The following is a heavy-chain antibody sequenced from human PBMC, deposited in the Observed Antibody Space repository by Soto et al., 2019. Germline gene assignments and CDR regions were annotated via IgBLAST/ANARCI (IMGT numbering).Heavy chain of an antibody. D-gene: IGHD6-13*01. CDR2: TYYRSKWYN. CDR1: GDSVSSSSAA. CDR3: ARNSARVGAAAGGCCGMDV. Sequence: SQTLSLTCVISGDSVSSSSAAWNWIRQSPSRGLEWLGRTYYRSKWYNDYAVSVKSRITINPDTSKNQFSLQLNSVTPEDTAVYYCARNSARVGAAAGGCCGMDVWGQGTTVTVSS. V-gene: IGHV6-1*01. J-gene: IGHJ6*02.